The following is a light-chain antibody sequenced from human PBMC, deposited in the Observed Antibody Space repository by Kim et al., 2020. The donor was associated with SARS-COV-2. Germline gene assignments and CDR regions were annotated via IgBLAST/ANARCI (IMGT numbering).Light chain of an antibody. CDR3: QQYNDWPWT. CDR2: GAS. V-gene: IGKV3-15*01. CDR1: QSVSNN. J-gene: IGKJ1*01. Sequence: EIVMTQSPATLSVSPGKRATLSCRASQSVSNNLAWYQQKPGQAPRLLIYGASTRATGIPARFSGSASGTEFTLTISSLQSEDFAVYYCQQYNDWPWTFGQGTKVDIK.